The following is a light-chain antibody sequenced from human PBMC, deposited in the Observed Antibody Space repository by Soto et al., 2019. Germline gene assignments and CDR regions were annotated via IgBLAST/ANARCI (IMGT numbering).Light chain of an antibody. J-gene: IGLJ1*01. Sequence: QSVLTQPPSASGSPGQSVTISCTGTSSDVGGYKYVSWYQQYPGKAPKLMIYAVNKRPSGVPDRFSGSKSGNTASLTVSGLQAEDEADYYCCSYAGSTNYVFGTGTKVTVL. V-gene: IGLV2-8*01. CDR1: SSDVGGYKY. CDR3: CSYAGSTNYV. CDR2: AVN.